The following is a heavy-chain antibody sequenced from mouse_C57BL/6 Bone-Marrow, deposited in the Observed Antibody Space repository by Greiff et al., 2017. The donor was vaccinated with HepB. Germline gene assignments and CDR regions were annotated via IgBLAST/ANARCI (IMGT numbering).Heavy chain of an antibody. V-gene: IGHV5-4*01. CDR1: GFTFSSYA. D-gene: IGHD2-4*01. Sequence: EVMLVESGGGLVKPGGSLKLSCAASGFTFSSYAMSWVRQTPEKRLEWVATISDGGSYTYYPDNVKGRFTISRDNAKNNLYLQMSHLKSEDTAMYYCARDGDYDYDWFAYWGQGTLVTVSA. CDR3: ARDGDYDYDWFAY. J-gene: IGHJ3*01. CDR2: ISDGGSYT.